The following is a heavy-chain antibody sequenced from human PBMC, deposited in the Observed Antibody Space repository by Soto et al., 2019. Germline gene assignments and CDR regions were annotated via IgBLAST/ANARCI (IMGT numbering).Heavy chain of an antibody. CDR3: ARGERDGSWFDP. V-gene: IGHV4-31*03. Sequence: PSETLSLTCTVSGGSISSGGYYWSWIRQHPGKGLEWIGYIYYSGSTYYNPSLKSRVTISVDTSKNQFSLKLSSVTAADTAVYYCARGERDGSWFDPWGKGTLGTISS. CDR2: IYYSGST. CDR1: GGSISSGGYY. J-gene: IGHJ5*02.